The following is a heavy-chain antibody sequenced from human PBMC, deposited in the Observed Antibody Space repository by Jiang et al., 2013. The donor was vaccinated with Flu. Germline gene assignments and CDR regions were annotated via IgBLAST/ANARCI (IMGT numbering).Heavy chain of an antibody. Sequence: LLKPSETLSLTCTVSGGSVTSDTYYWVWIRQPPGKGLEWIGSIYYSGSTYYKPSLKSRVTMSVDTSKNQFSLKLSSVTAADTAVYYCARRISNVYYMDVWGKGTTVTVSS. CDR1: GGSVTSDTYY. V-gene: IGHV4-39*01. D-gene: IGHD3-3*02. CDR3: ARRISNVYYMDV. J-gene: IGHJ6*03. CDR2: IYYSGST.